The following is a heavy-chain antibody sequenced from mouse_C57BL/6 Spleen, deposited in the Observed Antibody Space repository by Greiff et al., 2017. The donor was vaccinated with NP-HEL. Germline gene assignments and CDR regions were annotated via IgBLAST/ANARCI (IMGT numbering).Heavy chain of an antibody. Sequence: EVQLVESGGGLVKPGGSLKLSCAASGFTFSSYAMSWVRQTPEKRLEWVATISDGGSYTYYPDNVKGRFTISRDNAKNNLYLQMSHLKSEDTAMYYCARDYDGYYVGYFDYWGQGTTLTVSS. V-gene: IGHV5-4*01. J-gene: IGHJ2*01. CDR2: ISDGGSYT. CDR1: GFTFSSYA. D-gene: IGHD2-3*01. CDR3: ARDYDGYYVGYFDY.